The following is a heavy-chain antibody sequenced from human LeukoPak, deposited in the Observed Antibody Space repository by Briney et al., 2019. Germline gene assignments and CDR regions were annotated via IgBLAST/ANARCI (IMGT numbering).Heavy chain of an antibody. CDR1: GFTFSSYW. CDR2: IKQDGSEK. D-gene: IGHD6-6*01. CDR3: ASLEYSSSSDLDY. V-gene: IGHV3-7*01. Sequence: SGGSLRLSCAASGFTFSSYWMSWVRQAPGKGLEWVANIKQDGSEKYYVDSVKDRFTISRDNSKNTLYLQMNSLRAEDTAVYYCASLEYSSSSDLDYWGQGTLVTVSS. J-gene: IGHJ4*02.